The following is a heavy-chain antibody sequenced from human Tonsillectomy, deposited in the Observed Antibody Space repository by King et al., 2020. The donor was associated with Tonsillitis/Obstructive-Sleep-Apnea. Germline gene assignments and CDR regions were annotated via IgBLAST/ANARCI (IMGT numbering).Heavy chain of an antibody. CDR1: GGSFSGYY. CDR2: INHSGST. D-gene: IGHD2-2*01. Sequence: VQLQQWGAGLLKPSETLSLTCAVYGGSFSGYYWSWIRQPPGKGLEWIGEINHSGSTNYNPSLKSRVTIPVDTSKNQFSLKLSSVTAADTAVYYCARGGDIVIVPAQKGYMDVWGKGTTVTVSS. CDR3: ARGGDIVIVPAQKGYMDV. V-gene: IGHV4-34*01. J-gene: IGHJ6*03.